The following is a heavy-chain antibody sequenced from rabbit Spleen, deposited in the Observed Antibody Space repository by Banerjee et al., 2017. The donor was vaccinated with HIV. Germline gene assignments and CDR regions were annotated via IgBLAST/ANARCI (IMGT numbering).Heavy chain of an antibody. CDR2: IDTSSGDT. V-gene: IGHV1S45*01. J-gene: IGHJ6*01. CDR3: ARDTSSSFSSYGMDL. D-gene: IGHD1-1*01. CDR1: GFDFTSTYY. Sequence: QEQLVESGGGLVKPEGSLTLTCKASGFDFTSTYYMCWVRQAPGKGLELIACIDTSSGDTAYATWAKGRFTISKASSTTVTLQMTSLAAADTATYFCARDTSSSFSSYGMDLWGQGTLVTVS.